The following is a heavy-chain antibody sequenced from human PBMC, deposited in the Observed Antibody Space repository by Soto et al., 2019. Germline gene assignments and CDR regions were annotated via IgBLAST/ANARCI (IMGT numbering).Heavy chain of an antibody. V-gene: IGHV1-18*01. CDR3: ARDRGPYYDFWGGYYWFDP. CDR2: ISAYNGNT. J-gene: IGHJ5*02. Sequence: ASVKVSCKASGGTFSSYAISWVRQAPGQGLEWMGWISAYNGNTNYAQKLQGRVTMTTDTSTSTAYMELRSLRSDDTAVYYCARDRGPYYDFWGGYYWFDPWGQGTLVTVSS. D-gene: IGHD3-3*01. CDR1: GGTFSSYA.